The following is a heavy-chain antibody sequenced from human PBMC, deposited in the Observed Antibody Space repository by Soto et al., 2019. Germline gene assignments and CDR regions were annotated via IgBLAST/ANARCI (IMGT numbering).Heavy chain of an antibody. CDR2: ISYDGSNK. CDR3: AKDEGYSSGWYYYSGMDV. D-gene: IGHD6-19*01. CDR1: GFTFSSYG. V-gene: IGHV3-30*18. J-gene: IGHJ6*02. Sequence: GGSLRLSCAASGFTFSSYGMHWVRQAPGKGLEWVAVISYDGSNKYYADSVKGRFTISRDNSENTLYLQMNSLRAEDTAVYYCAKDEGYSSGWYYYSGMDVWGQGTTVTVSS.